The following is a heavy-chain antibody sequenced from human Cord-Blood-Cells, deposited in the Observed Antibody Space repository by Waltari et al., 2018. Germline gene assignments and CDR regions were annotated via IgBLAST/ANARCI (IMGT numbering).Heavy chain of an antibody. CDR2: IKQDGSEK. CDR1: GFTFSSYW. CDR3: AREDSSSYLDFDY. V-gene: IGHV3-7*01. D-gene: IGHD6-13*01. J-gene: IGHJ4*02. Sequence: EVQLVESGGGLVQPGGSLRLSCAASGFTFSSYWMSWVRQAPGKGLGWVANIKQDGSEKYYVDSVKGRVTISRDNAKNSLYLQMNSLRAEDTAVYYCAREDSSSYLDFDYWGQGTLVTVSS.